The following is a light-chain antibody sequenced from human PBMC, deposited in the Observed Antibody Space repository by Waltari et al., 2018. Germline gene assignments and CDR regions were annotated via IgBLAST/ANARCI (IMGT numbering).Light chain of an antibody. Sequence: QSVLTQPPSASGTPGQRVTISCSGSSSNIESNTVNWYQQLPGTAPKLLIYRNSLRPSGVPDPFSGSQSGPSASLAISGLQSEDEATYYCAAWDDRMNGRGVFGGGTKVTVL. V-gene: IGLV1-44*01. CDR1: SSNIESNT. CDR2: RNS. J-gene: IGLJ3*02. CDR3: AAWDDRMNGRGV.